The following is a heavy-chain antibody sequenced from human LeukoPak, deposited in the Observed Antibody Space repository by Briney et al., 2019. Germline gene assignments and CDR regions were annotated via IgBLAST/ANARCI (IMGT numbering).Heavy chain of an antibody. CDR2: IIPIFGTA. J-gene: IGHJ4*02. CDR3: ARDQPDYYDSSGYYPVLGY. Sequence: GASVKVSCTASGDTFSSYAISWVRQAPGQGLEWMGGIIPIFGTANYAQKFQGRVTITADESTSTAYMELSSLRSEDTAVYYCARDQPDYYDSSGYYPVLGYWGQGTLVTVSS. CDR1: GDTFSSYA. D-gene: IGHD3-22*01. V-gene: IGHV1-69*13.